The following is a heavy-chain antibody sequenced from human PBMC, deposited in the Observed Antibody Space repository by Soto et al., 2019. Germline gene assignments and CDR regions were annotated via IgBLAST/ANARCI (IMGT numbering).Heavy chain of an antibody. V-gene: IGHV4-39*01. J-gene: IGHJ5*02. D-gene: IGHD2-8*01. CDR3: ARGYCTNGVCYRNWFDP. CDR2: IYYSGST. Sequence: SETLSLTCTVSGGSISSSIYYWGWIRQPPGKGLEWIGSIYYSGSTYYNPSLKSRVTISVDTSKNQFSLKLSSVTAADTAVYYCARGYCTNGVCYRNWFDPWGQGTLVTVS. CDR1: GGSISSSIYY.